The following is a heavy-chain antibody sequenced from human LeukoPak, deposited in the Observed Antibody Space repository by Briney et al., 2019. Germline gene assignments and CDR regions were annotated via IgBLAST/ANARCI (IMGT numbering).Heavy chain of an antibody. J-gene: IGHJ6*03. V-gene: IGHV4-4*07. CDR1: GGSISSYY. CDR3: ARDSGSYASYYYYYYMDV. CDR2: IYTSGST. D-gene: IGHD1-26*01. Sequence: ASETLSLTCTVSGGSISSYYWSWIRQPAGKGLEWIGRIYTSGSTNYNPSLKSRVTMSVDTSKNQFSLKLSSVTAADTAVYYCARDSGSYASYYYYYYMDVWGKGTTVTISS.